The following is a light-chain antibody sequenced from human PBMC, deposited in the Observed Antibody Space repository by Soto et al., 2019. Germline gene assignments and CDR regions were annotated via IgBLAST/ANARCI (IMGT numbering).Light chain of an antibody. CDR2: GNS. Sequence: QPVLTQPPSVSGAPGQRVTISGTGSSSNIGAGYDVHWYQQRPGTAPKLLIYGNSNRPSGVPDRFSGSKSGTSASLAITGLQAEDEADYYCQSYYSSLSGWVFGGGTKRTVL. V-gene: IGLV1-40*01. J-gene: IGLJ3*02. CDR1: SSNIGAGYD. CDR3: QSYYSSLSGWV.